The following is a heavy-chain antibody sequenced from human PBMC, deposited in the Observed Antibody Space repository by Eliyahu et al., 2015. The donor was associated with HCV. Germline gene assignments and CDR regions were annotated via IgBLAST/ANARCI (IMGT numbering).Heavy chain of an antibody. CDR2: IIPIFGTA. CDR3: ARDLELGVTMVRGVID. D-gene: IGHD3-10*01. J-gene: IGHJ4*02. V-gene: IGHV1-69*01. Sequence: EVKKPGSSVKVSCKASGGTFSSYAISWVRQAPGQGLEWMGGIIPIFGTANYAQKFQGRVTITADESTSTAYMELSQPGTGGPAVYYCARDLELGVTMVRGVIDWGQGTLVTVSS. CDR1: GGTFSSYA.